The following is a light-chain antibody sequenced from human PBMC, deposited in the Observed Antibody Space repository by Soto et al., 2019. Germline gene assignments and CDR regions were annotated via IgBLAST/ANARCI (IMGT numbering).Light chain of an antibody. CDR2: GAS. V-gene: IGKV3-15*01. CDR3: QQYDNWPRG. Sequence: EILMTQSPGTLSGSPGERATLSWGASQSVSSNLAWYQQKHGQAPRLLIYGASTRATGIPARLSGSGYGTELTITISTMKSEDFAVYYCQQYDNWPRGFGGGTKVDI. CDR1: QSVSSN. J-gene: IGKJ4*01.